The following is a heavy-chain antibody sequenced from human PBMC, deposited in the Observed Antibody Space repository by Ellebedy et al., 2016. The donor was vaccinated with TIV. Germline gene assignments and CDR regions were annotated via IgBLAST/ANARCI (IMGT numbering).Heavy chain of an antibody. J-gene: IGHJ4*02. CDR3: ARGRPTASREYDY. V-gene: IGHV4-61*01. CDR1: GASVNSGFNY. Sequence: GSLRLSXTVSGASVNSGFNYWSWVRQPPGGGLEWIGYIYSIGSTKYNPSLTSRVTISVDTSQNQFSLNLQLVTTADTAVYYCARGRPTASREYDYWGQGTLVTVSS. D-gene: IGHD3-10*01. CDR2: IYSIGST.